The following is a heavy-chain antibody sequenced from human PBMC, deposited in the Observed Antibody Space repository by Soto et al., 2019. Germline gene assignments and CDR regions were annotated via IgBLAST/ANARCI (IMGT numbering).Heavy chain of an antibody. CDR3: AREGAWGYGDYVHSMDY. CDR1: GFTCSSYG. Sequence: QVQLVESGGGVVQPGRSLRLSCAASGFTCSSYGMHWVRQAPGKGLEWVAVIWYDGSNKYYADSVKGRFTISRDNSKNPLDLHMHSLGAEAAAVDYCAREGAWGYGDYVHSMDYWGQGNLVTVSS. J-gene: IGHJ4*02. V-gene: IGHV3-33*01. D-gene: IGHD4-17*01. CDR2: IWYDGSNK.